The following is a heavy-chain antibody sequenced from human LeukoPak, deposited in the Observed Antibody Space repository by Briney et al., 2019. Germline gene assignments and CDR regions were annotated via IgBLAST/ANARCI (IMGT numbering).Heavy chain of an antibody. CDR2: MNPNSGNT. D-gene: IGHD3-22*01. CDR3: ARDLNQYYDSSGLWVRDTEDAFDI. CDR1: GYTFTSYD. V-gene: IGHV1-8*01. Sequence: ASVKVSCKASGYTFTSYDINWVRQATGQGLEWMGWMNPNSGNTGYAQKFQDRVTITADKTTGTAYMELSSLRSEDTAVYYCARDLNQYYDSSGLWVRDTEDAFDIWGQGTMVTVSS. J-gene: IGHJ3*02.